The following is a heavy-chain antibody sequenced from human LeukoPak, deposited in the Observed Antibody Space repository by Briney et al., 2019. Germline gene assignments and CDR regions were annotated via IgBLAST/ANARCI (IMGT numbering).Heavy chain of an antibody. Sequence: ASVKVSCKASGYTFTSYDINWVRQATGQGLEWMGWMNPNSGNTGYAQKFQGRVTMTRNTSISTAYMELSSLRSEDTAVYYCARVVSRERRYFDWTPYYFDYWGQGTLVTVSS. V-gene: IGHV1-8*01. CDR1: GYTFTSYD. J-gene: IGHJ4*02. D-gene: IGHD3-9*01. CDR2: MNPNSGNT. CDR3: ARVVSRERRYFDWTPYYFDY.